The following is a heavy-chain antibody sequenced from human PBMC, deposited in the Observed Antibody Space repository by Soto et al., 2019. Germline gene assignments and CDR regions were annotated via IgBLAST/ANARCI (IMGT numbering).Heavy chain of an antibody. CDR3: AKNSGYDLPFVRPVYYFDY. CDR2: IIGSGGST. Sequence: EVQLLESGGGLVQPGGSLRLSCAASGFTFSSYAMSWVRQAPGKGLEWVSAIIGSGGSTYYADSVKGRFTISRDNSKNTLYLQMNSLRAEDTAVYYCAKNSGYDLPFVRPVYYFDYWGQGTLVTVSS. D-gene: IGHD5-12*01. CDR1: GFTFSSYA. V-gene: IGHV3-23*01. J-gene: IGHJ4*02.